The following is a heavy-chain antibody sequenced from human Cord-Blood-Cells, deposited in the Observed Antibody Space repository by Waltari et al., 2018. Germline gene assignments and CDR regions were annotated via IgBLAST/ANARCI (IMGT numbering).Heavy chain of an antibody. J-gene: IGHJ4*02. CDR1: GLTFSSYW. V-gene: IGHV3-74*01. Sequence: EVQLVESGGGLVQPGGSLRLSCAASGLTFSSYWMHWVRQATGTGLVWVSRINSDGSSTSYADSVKGRFTISIDNAKNTLYLQMNSLRAEDTAVYYCARGGYCSSTSCYTDFDYWGQGTLVTVSS. CDR3: ARGGYCSSTSCYTDFDY. CDR2: INSDGSST. D-gene: IGHD2-2*02.